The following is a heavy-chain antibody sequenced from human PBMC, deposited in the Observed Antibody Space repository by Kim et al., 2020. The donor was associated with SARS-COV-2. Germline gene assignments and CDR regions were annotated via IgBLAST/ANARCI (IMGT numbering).Heavy chain of an antibody. CDR1: GFTFSSYA. CDR2: ISGTGYST. D-gene: IGHD4-17*01. V-gene: IGHV3-23*01. CDR3: AKDPLPTTVTTFDY. J-gene: IGHJ4*02. Sequence: GGSLRLSCAASGFTFSSYAMSWVRQAPGKGLEWVSSISGTGYSTDYADSVKCRFTISRDNFKNTLYLQMNSLRAEDTAIYFCAKDPLPTTVTTFDYWGQGSLVTVSS.